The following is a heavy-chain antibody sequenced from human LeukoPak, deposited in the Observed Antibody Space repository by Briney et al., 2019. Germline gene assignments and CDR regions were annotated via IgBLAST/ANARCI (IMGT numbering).Heavy chain of an antibody. CDR2: IGISSNKI. V-gene: IGHV3-21*04. D-gene: IGHD6-13*01. CDR3: ARLRSSWPNYYDY. Sequence: GGSLRLSCAASGFTLRSYTMNWVRQAPGKGLEWVSSIGISSNKIYYADSVKGRFIISRDNAKNSVYLQMNSLRAEDTAVYYCARLRSSWPNYYDYWGQGTLVTVSS. CDR1: GFTLRSYT. J-gene: IGHJ4*02.